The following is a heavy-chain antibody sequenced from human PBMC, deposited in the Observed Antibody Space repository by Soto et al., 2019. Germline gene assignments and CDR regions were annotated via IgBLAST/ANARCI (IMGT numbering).Heavy chain of an antibody. CDR2: INAGNGNT. J-gene: IGHJ6*02. Sequence: GASVKVSCKASGYTFTSYAMHWVRQAPGQRLKWMGWINAGNGNTKYSQKFQGRVTITRDTSASTAYMELSSLRSEDTAVYYCASEYCGGDCYSAARYGMDVWGQGTTVTVSS. D-gene: IGHD2-21*02. CDR1: GYTFTSYA. V-gene: IGHV1-3*01. CDR3: ASEYCGGDCYSAARYGMDV.